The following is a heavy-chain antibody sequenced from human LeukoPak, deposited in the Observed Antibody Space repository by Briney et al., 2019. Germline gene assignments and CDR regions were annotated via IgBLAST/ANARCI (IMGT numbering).Heavy chain of an antibody. CDR1: GGTFSSYA. Sequence: SVKVSCKASGGTFSSYAISWVRQAPGQGLEWMGGIIPIFGTANYAQKFQGRVTITTDESTSTAYMELSSLRSEDTAVYYCARSREFGVVTYNWFDPWGQGTLVTVSS. CDR3: ARSREFGVVTYNWFDP. D-gene: IGHD3-3*01. V-gene: IGHV1-69*05. CDR2: IIPIFGTA. J-gene: IGHJ5*02.